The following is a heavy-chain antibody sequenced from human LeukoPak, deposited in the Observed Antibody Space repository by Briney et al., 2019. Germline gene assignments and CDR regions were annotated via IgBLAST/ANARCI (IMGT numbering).Heavy chain of an antibody. D-gene: IGHD6-13*01. J-gene: IGHJ4*02. CDR3: AKYSSNWYIDY. Sequence: SQTLSLTCAICVDSVSSNIAAGNWIRQSPSRGLEWLGRTYYRSKWYNDYALSVRGRIIINPHKSKNQFSLQLDSVTPDDAAVYYCAKYSSNWYIDYWGQGTLVTVSS. CDR2: TYYRSKWYN. CDR1: VDSVSSNIAA. V-gene: IGHV6-1*01.